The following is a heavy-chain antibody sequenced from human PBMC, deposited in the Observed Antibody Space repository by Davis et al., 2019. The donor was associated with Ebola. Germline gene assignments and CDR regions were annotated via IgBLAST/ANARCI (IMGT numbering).Heavy chain of an antibody. Sequence: SETLSLTCAVSGGSISSSNWWSWVRQPPGKGLEWIGEIYHSGSTNYNPSLKSRVTISVDKSKNQFSLKLSSVTAADTAVYYCARSRGRWNYYGMDVWGQGTTVTVSS. CDR1: GGSISSSNW. V-gene: IGHV4-4*02. CDR2: IYHSGST. J-gene: IGHJ6*02. D-gene: IGHD4-23*01. CDR3: ARSRGRWNYYGMDV.